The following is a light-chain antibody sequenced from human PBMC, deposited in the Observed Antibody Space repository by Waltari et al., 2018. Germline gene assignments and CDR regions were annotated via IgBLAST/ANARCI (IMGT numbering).Light chain of an antibody. V-gene: IGLV1-40*01. Sequence: QSVLTQPPSVSGAPGQRVTVSCTGSTSNTGAGYDGEGYQQFTGGAPKLGIYAKNIRPSGVPYRFSATKSGSSASLALPGLQAEDEADYYCQSYAKTLSSCVFGGGTRLTFL. J-gene: IGLJ3*02. CDR2: AKN. CDR1: TSNTGAGYD. CDR3: QSYAKTLSSCV.